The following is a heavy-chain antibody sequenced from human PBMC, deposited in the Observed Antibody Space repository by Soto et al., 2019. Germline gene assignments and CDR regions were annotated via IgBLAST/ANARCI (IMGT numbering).Heavy chain of an antibody. J-gene: IGHJ6*02. CDR3: ALVPRSVYYYYGMDV. D-gene: IGHD6-6*01. CDR1: GFTFSSYW. V-gene: IGHV3-74*01. Sequence: GGSLRLSCAASGFTFSSYWMHWVRQAPGKGLVWVSRINSDGSSTSYADSVKGRFTISRDNAKNTLYLQMNSLRAEDTAVYYCALVPRSVYYYYGMDVWGQGTTVTVSS. CDR2: INSDGSST.